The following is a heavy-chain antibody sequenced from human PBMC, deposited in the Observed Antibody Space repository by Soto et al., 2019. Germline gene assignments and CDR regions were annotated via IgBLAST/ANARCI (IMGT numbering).Heavy chain of an antibody. CDR1: GFTFSDYY. D-gene: IGHD3-22*01. Sequence: GGSLTLSCAASGFTFSDYYMSWIRQAPGKGLEWVSYISSSGSTIYYADSVKGRFTISRDNAKNSLYLQMNSLRAEDTAVYYCARAVTNYYDSSGYIDYWGQGTLVTVSS. V-gene: IGHV3-11*01. J-gene: IGHJ4*02. CDR3: ARAVTNYYDSSGYIDY. CDR2: ISSSGSTI.